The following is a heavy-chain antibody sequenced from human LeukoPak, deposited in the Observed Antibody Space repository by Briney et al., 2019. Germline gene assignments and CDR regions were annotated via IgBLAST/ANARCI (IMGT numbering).Heavy chain of an antibody. CDR1: GGSISSYY. Sequence: SETLSLTCTVSGGSISSYYWSWIRQPPGKGLEWIGYIYYSGSTNYNPSLKSRVTISVDTSKNQFSLKVNSVTAVDTAVYYCARDRNIVATIEGGMDVWGQGTTVTVSS. CDR2: IYYSGST. J-gene: IGHJ6*02. D-gene: IGHD5-12*01. CDR3: ARDRNIVATIEGGMDV. V-gene: IGHV4-59*12.